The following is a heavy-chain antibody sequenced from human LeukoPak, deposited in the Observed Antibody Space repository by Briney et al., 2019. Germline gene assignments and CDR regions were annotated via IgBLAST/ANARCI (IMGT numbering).Heavy chain of an antibody. CDR2: INPSGGST. D-gene: IGHD1-26*01. CDR3: ARDPGGGYYGMDV. V-gene: IGHV1-46*01. Sequence: ASVKVSCTASGYTFTSYYMHWVRQAPGQGLEWMGIINPSGGSTSYAQKFQVRVTMTRDTSTSTVYMELSSLRSEDTAVYYCARDPGGGYYGMDVWGQGTTVTVSS. CDR1: GYTFTSYY. J-gene: IGHJ6*02.